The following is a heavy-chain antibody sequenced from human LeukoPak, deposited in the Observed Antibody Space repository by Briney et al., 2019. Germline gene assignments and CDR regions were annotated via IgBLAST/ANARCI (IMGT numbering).Heavy chain of an antibody. CDR3: AKAFPGDCSSTSCYVDY. D-gene: IGHD2-2*01. V-gene: IGHV3-30*18. CDR2: ISYDGSNK. J-gene: IGHJ4*02. CDR1: GFTLSSYG. Sequence: GGTLRLSCAASGFTLSSYGMSWVRQAPGKGLEWVAVISYDGSNKYYTDSVKGRFTISRDNSKNTMYLQMNSLRAEDTAVYYCAKAFPGDCSSTSCYVDYWGQGTLVTVSS.